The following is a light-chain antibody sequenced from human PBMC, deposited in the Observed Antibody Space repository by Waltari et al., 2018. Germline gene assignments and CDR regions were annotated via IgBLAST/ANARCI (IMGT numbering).Light chain of an antibody. CDR3: ISYTPSDTYV. V-gene: IGLV2-18*02. J-gene: IGLJ1*01. CDR1: SSDVGRYNL. CDR2: DVT. Sequence: QSALTQPPSVSGSPGQSVTISCAGPSSDVGRYNLVSWYQQSPGTAPKIIIYDVTNRPTGVPDRFSASKSGNTASLPISGLQSEDEADYYCISYTPSDTYVFGTGTKVAVL.